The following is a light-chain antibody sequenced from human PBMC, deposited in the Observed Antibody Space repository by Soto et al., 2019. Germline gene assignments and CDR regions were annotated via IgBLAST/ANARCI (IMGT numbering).Light chain of an antibody. Sequence: GVTQSPATVSLYTGETATLSCRASQSISNYLAWYQHKPGQAPRLLIFDASNRATGIPARFSGSGSGTDFTLTISGLEPEDFAIYYCQKRGNWPQFGQRTRLAI. J-gene: IGKJ5*01. CDR1: QSISNY. CDR3: QKRGNWPQ. CDR2: DAS. V-gene: IGKV3-11*01.